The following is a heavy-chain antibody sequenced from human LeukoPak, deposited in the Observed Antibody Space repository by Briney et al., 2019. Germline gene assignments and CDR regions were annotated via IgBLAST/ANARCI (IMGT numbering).Heavy chain of an antibody. CDR2: ISGSGGST. CDR3: AKDLDGIVGATGDY. J-gene: IGHJ4*02. D-gene: IGHD1-26*01. CDR1: GFTFSSYG. Sequence: QPGGSLRLSCAASGFTFSSYGMSWVRQAPGKGLEWVSAISGSGGSTYYADSVKGRFTISRDNSKNTLYLQMNSLRAEDTAVYYCAKDLDGIVGATGDYWGQGTLVTVSS. V-gene: IGHV3-23*01.